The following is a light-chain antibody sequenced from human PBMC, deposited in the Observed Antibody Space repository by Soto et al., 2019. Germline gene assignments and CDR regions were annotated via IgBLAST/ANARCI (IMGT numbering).Light chain of an antibody. J-gene: IGKJ1*01. Sequence: DIQMTQSPSTLSGSVGDRVTITCRASQTISSWLAWYQQKPGKAPKLLIYKASTLKSGVPSRFSGSGSGTEFTLTISSLQPDDFATYYCQHYNSYSEKFRQSTK. CDR2: KAS. V-gene: IGKV1-5*03. CDR1: QTISSW. CDR3: QHYNSYSEK.